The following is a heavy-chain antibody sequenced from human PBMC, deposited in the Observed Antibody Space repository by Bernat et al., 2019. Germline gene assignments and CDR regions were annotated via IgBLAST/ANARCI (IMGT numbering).Heavy chain of an antibody. CDR2: ISYDGSNK. D-gene: IGHD3-10*01. V-gene: IGHV3-30*18. CDR1: GFTFSSYG. CDR3: AKDRKVVWFGEGHYYYGMDV. Sequence: QVQLVESGGGVVQPGRSLRLSCAASGFTFSSYGMHWVRQAPGKGLEWVAVISYDGSNKYYADSVKGRFTISRDNSKNTLYLQMNSLRAEDTAVYYCAKDRKVVWFGEGHYYYGMDVWGQGTTVTVS. J-gene: IGHJ6*02.